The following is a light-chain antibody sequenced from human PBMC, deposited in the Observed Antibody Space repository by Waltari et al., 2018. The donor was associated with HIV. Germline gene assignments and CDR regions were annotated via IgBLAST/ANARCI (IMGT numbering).Light chain of an antibody. Sequence: QSALTQPPSASGSPGQSVTVSCTGTGNDVGGYNYVSWYQLHPGKAPKLLIYDVTKRPSGVPDRFSGSKSGNTASLPVSGLQGDDEADYYCSSYAGSAVVFGGGTKLTVL. CDR3: SSYAGSAVV. J-gene: IGLJ2*01. CDR1: GNDVGGYNY. V-gene: IGLV2-8*01. CDR2: DVT.